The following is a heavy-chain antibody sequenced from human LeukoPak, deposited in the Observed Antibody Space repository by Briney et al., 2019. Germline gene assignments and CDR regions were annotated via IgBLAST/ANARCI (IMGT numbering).Heavy chain of an antibody. CDR2: ISAYNGNT. D-gene: IGHD6-13*01. Sequence: ASVKVSRKASGYTFTSYGISWVRQAPGQGLEWMGWISAYNGNTNYAQKLQSTVPMTTDTSTRTAYMELRSLRSDDTAVYYCARYNYPEEQQLVYFDYWGQGTLVTVSS. CDR3: ARYNYPEEQQLVYFDY. J-gene: IGHJ4*02. CDR1: GYTFTSYG. V-gene: IGHV1-18*01.